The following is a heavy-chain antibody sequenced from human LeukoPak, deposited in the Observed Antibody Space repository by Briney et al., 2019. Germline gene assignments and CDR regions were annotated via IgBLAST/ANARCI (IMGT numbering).Heavy chain of an antibody. D-gene: IGHD6-13*01. V-gene: IGHV3-11*01. CDR1: GFTFSDYY. CDR2: ISSSGSTK. CDR3: ARERALAAAGYYYYGMDV. J-gene: IGHJ6*02. Sequence: GGSLRLSCAASGFTFSDYYMSWIRQAPGKGLEWVSYISSSGSTKYYADSVKGRFTISRDNAKNSLYLQMNSLRAEDTAVYYCARERALAAAGYYYYGMDVWGQGTTVTVSS.